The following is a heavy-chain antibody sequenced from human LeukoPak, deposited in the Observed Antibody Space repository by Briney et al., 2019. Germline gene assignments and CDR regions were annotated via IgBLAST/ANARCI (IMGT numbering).Heavy chain of an antibody. Sequence: GGSLRLSCAASGFTFSSYSMNWVRQAPGKGLEWVSSISSSSSYIYYADSVKGRFTISRDNSKNTLYLQMNSLRAEDTAVYYCAKFWSGSYGRDAFDIWGQGTMVTVSS. CDR2: ISSSSSYI. D-gene: IGHD1-26*01. J-gene: IGHJ3*02. CDR3: AKFWSGSYGRDAFDI. V-gene: IGHV3-21*01. CDR1: GFTFSSYS.